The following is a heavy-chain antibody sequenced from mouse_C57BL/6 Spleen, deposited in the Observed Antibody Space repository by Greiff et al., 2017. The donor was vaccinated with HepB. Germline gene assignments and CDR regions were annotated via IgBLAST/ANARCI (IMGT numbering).Heavy chain of an antibody. Sequence: EVKLVESGGDLVKPGGSLKLSCAASGFTFSSYGMSWVRQTPDKRLEWVATISSGGSYTYYPDSVKGRFTISRDNAKNTLYLQMSSLKSEDTAMYYCARPSYNGSPGWFAYWGQGTLVTVSA. CDR1: GFTFSSYG. D-gene: IGHD2-3*01. CDR3: ARPSYNGSPGWFAY. J-gene: IGHJ3*01. CDR2: ISSGGSYT. V-gene: IGHV5-6*01.